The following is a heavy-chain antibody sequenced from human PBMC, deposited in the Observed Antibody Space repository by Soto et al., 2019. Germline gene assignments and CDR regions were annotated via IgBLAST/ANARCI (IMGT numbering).Heavy chain of an antibody. CDR1: GGSISSSSYY. CDR3: ARGHPAKYSRSSGWFDP. J-gene: IGHJ5*02. D-gene: IGHD6-6*01. CDR2: IYYSGST. Sequence: SETLSLTCTVSGGSISSSSYYWGWIRQPPGKGPEWIGSIYYSGSTYYNPSLKSRVTISVDTSKNQFSLKLSSVTAADTAVYYCARGHPAKYSRSSGWFDPRCPGTLRSVSS. V-gene: IGHV4-39*01.